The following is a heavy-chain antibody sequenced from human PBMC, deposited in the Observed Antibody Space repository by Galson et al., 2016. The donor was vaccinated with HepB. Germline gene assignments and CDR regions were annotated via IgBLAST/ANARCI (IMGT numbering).Heavy chain of an antibody. CDR2: IYHSGDT. Sequence: ETLSLTCTVSGGSISSTTNWWSWVRQSPGQGLEWIGEIYHSGDTNYNPSLKSRATISVDTSRNQFSLSLSSVTAADTAVYYCARDCTGGTCKFAGYDAFDIWGQGTMVTVSS. D-gene: IGHD2-8*02. CDR3: ARDCTGGTCKFAGYDAFDI. CDR1: GGSISSTTNW. J-gene: IGHJ3*02. V-gene: IGHV4-4*02.